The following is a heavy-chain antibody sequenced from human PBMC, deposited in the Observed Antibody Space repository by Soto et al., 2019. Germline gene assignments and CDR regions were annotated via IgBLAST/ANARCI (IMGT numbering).Heavy chain of an antibody. CDR3: ATAHNTTRPFDY. J-gene: IGHJ4*02. Sequence: HPGGSLRLSCAASGFTFNIYAMTWVRQAPGKGLEWVSTTGSTGRTTYYSDSVKGRFTVSRDSSKNTLDLQMSNLRAEDTAVYYCATAHNTTRPFDYWGQGTLVTVSS. V-gene: IGHV3-23*01. CDR2: TGSTGRTT. D-gene: IGHD1-1*01. CDR1: GFTFNIYA.